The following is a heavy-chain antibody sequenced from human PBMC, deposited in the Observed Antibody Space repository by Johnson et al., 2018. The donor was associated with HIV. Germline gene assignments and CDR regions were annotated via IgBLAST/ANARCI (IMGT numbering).Heavy chain of an antibody. CDR1: GFTFDDYG. D-gene: IGHD6-19*01. CDR2: MNGNSGSI. CDR3: AKDKGGSGWYLHAFDI. Sequence: VQLVEFGGGLVQPGGSLRLSCAASGFTFDDYGMSWVRQAPGKGLEWVSGMNGNSGSIGYADSVKGRFTISRDNAKNSLYLQMNSLRAEDTALYYCAKDKGGSGWYLHAFDIWGQGTMVTVSS. V-gene: IGHV3-9*01. J-gene: IGHJ3*02.